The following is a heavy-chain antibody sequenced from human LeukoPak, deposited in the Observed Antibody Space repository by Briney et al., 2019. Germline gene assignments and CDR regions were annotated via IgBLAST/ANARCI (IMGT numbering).Heavy chain of an antibody. J-gene: IGHJ6*02. CDR1: GGTFSSYA. V-gene: IGHV1-69*13. CDR3: ARADCSSTSCYWGYYYGMDV. D-gene: IGHD2-2*01. CDR2: IIPIFGTA. Sequence: SVTVSCTASGGTFSSYAISWVRQAPGQGLEWMGGIIPIFGTANYAQKFQGRVTITADESTSTAYMELSSLRSEDTAVYYCARADCSSTSCYWGYYYGMDVWGQGTTVTVSS.